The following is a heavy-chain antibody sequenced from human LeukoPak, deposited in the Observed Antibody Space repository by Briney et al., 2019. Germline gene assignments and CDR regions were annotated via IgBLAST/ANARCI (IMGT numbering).Heavy chain of an antibody. D-gene: IGHD2-21*01. CDR3: ARERGETYCGGNCYYFGY. Sequence: SETLSLTCTVSGGSISGYFWSWIRQPAGNGPKWSGRFYTNENTNYSPSLKSRVTMSVDTSKNQFSLKLTSVTAADTAVYYCARERGETYCGGNCYYFGYWGPGTVVTVSS. V-gene: IGHV4-4*07. CDR1: GGSISGYF. J-gene: IGHJ4*02. CDR2: FYTNENT.